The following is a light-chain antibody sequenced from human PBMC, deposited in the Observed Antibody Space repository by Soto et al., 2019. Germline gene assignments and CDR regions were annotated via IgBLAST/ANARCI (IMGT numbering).Light chain of an antibody. CDR3: QQYNSYSWT. CDR1: QSISGW. Sequence: GDRVTLTCRASQSISGWLAWYQQKPGKAPKLLIYDASSLESGVPSRFSGSGSGTEFTLTISSLQPDDFATYYCQQYNSYSWTFGQGTKVEIK. CDR2: DAS. V-gene: IGKV1-5*01. J-gene: IGKJ1*01.